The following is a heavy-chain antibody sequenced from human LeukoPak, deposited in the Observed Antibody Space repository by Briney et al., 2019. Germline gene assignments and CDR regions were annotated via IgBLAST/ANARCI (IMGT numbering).Heavy chain of an antibody. J-gene: IGHJ4*02. CDR1: GFSFSSYS. V-gene: IGHV3-21*01. Sequence: GGSLRLSCAASGFSFSSYSMNWVRQAPGKGLEWVSSISRSSRYIYNADSVKGRFTVSRDNAKNSLFLQMNSLRAGDTAVYYCARDLDSSISCYDYWGQGTLVTVSS. CDR3: ARDLDSSISCYDY. D-gene: IGHD2-2*01. CDR2: ISRSSRYI.